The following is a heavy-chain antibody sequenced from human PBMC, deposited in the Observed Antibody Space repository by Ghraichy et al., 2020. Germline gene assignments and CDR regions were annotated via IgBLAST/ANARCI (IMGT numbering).Heavy chain of an antibody. Sequence: GGSLRLSCAASGFTFDDYAMHWVRQAPGKGLEWVSLISGDGGSTYYADSVKGRFTISRDNSKNSLYLQMNSLITEDTALYYCAKDSPQDYDFWSGYYSFYYYGMDVWGQGTTVTVSS. CDR3: AKDSPQDYDFWSGYYSFYYYGMDV. D-gene: IGHD3-3*01. V-gene: IGHV3-43*02. CDR1: GFTFDDYA. J-gene: IGHJ6*02. CDR2: ISGDGGST.